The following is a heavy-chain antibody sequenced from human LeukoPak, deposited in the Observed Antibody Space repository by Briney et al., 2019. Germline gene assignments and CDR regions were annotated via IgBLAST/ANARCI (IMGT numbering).Heavy chain of an antibody. Sequence: GGYLRLSCAASGFTVSSNYMSWVRQAPGKGLEWVTFIRYDGSNKDYADSVKGRFIISRDNSKNTLYLQMNSLRAEDTAVYYCAKGGYSYDSSGHNYPDSWGQGTLVIVSS. D-gene: IGHD3-22*01. CDR2: IRYDGSNK. V-gene: IGHV3-30*02. CDR3: AKGGYSYDSSGHNYPDS. CDR1: GFTVSSNY. J-gene: IGHJ4*02.